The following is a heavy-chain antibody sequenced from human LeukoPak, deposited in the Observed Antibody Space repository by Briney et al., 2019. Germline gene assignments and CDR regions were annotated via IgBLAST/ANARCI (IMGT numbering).Heavy chain of an antibody. D-gene: IGHD1-1*01. CDR3: AREYNWNDGASYFDY. CDR2: ISGSTRFI. V-gene: IGHV3-21*01. Sequence: GGSLRLSCAVSGFTFSDYTMSWVRQAPGKGLEWVSSISGSTRFINYEDSVQGRFTISRDNAKNSLFLQMNSLRADDTAVYYCAREYNWNDGASYFDYWGHGTLVTVSS. J-gene: IGHJ4*01. CDR1: GFTFSDYT.